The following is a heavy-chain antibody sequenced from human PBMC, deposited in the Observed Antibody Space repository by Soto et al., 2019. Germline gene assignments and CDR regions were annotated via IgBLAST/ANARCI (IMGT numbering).Heavy chain of an antibody. Sequence: PGGSLRLSCTGSGSGFDESALSWVRQGPGKGLEWVGFIRTRDYGATTRYAASVKDRFTMSRDDSKNIVYLHMKSLKVEDTAMYYCTKGAVFGPFDPWGQGTQVTVSS. CDR1: GSGFDESA. CDR3: TKGAVFGPFDP. V-gene: IGHV3-49*04. CDR2: IRTRDYGATT. J-gene: IGHJ5*02. D-gene: IGHD3-16*01.